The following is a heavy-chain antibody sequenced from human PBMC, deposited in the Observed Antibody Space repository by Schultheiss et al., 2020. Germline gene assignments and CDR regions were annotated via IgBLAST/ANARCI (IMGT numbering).Heavy chain of an antibody. CDR2: IRSKANSYAT. Sequence: GGSLRLSCAASGFTFSSYSMNWVRQAPGKGLEWVGRIRSKANSYATAYAASVKGRFTISRDDSKNTAYLQMNSLKTEDTAVYYCTRSYDFWSGYKDYWGQGTLVTVSS. J-gene: IGHJ4*02. CDR3: TRSYDFWSGYKDY. D-gene: IGHD3-3*01. V-gene: IGHV3-73*01. CDR1: GFTFSSYS.